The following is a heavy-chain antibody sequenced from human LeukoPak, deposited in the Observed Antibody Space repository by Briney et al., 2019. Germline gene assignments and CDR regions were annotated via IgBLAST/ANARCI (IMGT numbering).Heavy chain of an antibody. Sequence: SVKVSCKASGYTFTGYYMHWVRQAPGQGLEWMGRIIPILGIANYAQRFQGRVTITADKSTSTAYMELSSLRSEDTAVYYCARDPAAGYYYFDYWGQGTLVTVSS. CDR3: ARDPAAGYYYFDY. CDR2: IIPILGIA. J-gene: IGHJ4*02. CDR1: GYTFTGYY. D-gene: IGHD6-13*01. V-gene: IGHV1-69*04.